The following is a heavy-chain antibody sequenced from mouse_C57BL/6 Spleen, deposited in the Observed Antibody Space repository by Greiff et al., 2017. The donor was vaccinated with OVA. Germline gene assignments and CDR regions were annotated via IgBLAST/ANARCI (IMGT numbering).Heavy chain of an antibody. J-gene: IGHJ4*01. CDR2: ISSGSSTI. Sequence: EVMLVESGGGLVKPGGSLKLSCAASGFTFSDYGMHWVRQAPEKGLEWVAYISSGSSTIYYADTVKGRFTISRDNAKNTLFLQMTSLRSEDTAMYYCARKNEYIYAMDYWGQGTSVTVSS. D-gene: IGHD5-2*01. CDR1: GFTFSDYG. CDR3: ARKNEYIYAMDY. V-gene: IGHV5-17*01.